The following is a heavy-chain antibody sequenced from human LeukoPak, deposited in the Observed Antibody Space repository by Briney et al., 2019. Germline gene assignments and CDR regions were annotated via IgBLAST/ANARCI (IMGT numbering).Heavy chain of an antibody. J-gene: IGHJ5*02. CDR1: GGSFSGYY. CDR2: INYSGST. Sequence: AETLSLTCAVYGGSFSGYYWSWVSQPPGKGLEWIGEINYSGSTNYNPSLKSRVTISVDTSKNQFSLKLSSVTAADTAVYYCARSGYYGSGSYYPRNWFDPWGQGTLVTVSS. V-gene: IGHV4-34*01. CDR3: ARSGYYGSGSYYPRNWFDP. D-gene: IGHD3-10*01.